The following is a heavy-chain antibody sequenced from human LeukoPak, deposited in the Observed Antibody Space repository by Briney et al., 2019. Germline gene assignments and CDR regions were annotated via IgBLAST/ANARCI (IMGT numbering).Heavy chain of an antibody. D-gene: IGHD2-15*01. Sequence: ASVKVSCKASGYTFTSYIMHWVRQAPGKGLEWMGWINPNSGATNYAQKFQGRVSITRDTSISTVYMELTRLTSDDTAVYYCAREGHCTGGCCLDHWGQGTLVTASS. CDR2: INPNSGAT. CDR1: GYTFTSYI. CDR3: AREGHCTGGCCLDH. J-gene: IGHJ4*02. V-gene: IGHV1-2*02.